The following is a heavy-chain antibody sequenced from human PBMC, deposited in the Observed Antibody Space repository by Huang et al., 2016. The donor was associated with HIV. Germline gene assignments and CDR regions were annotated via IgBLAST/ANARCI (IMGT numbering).Heavy chain of an antibody. V-gene: IGHV3-9*01. CDR1: GFAFSQYA. CDR3: VIMDDYFDY. Sequence: EVQLVESGGGLVQPGWSLRLSCAASGFAFSQYAVHWVRPSPGEGLEWVSGIGSNSGDIAYAASVRGRFVISRDNAKKSLYLKMNGLRFEDTALYFCVIMDDYFDYWGQGVLVGVSS. CDR2: IGSNSGDI. J-gene: IGHJ4*02. D-gene: IGHD2-8*01.